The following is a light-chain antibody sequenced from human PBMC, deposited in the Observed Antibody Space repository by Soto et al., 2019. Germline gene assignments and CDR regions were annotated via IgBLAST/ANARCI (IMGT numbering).Light chain of an antibody. Sequence: QSVLTQPPSSSGSHGQSVTISCTGTSIDVGGYNYVSWYQQHPGKAPKLMIYEVSKRPSGVPDRFSGSKYGNTASLAVSGLQAEDEADYYCSSYAGNNVVFGGGTQLTVL. J-gene: IGLJ2*01. CDR2: EVS. V-gene: IGLV2-8*01. CDR3: SSYAGNNVV. CDR1: SIDVGGYNY.